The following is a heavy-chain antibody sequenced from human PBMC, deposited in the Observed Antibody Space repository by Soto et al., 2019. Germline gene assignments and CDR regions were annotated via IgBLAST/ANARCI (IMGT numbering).Heavy chain of an antibody. CDR2: IYYSGST. J-gene: IGHJ4*02. CDR3: ARGGITYSSGWYGNFDY. Sequence: PSETLSLTCTVSGGSISSYYWSWIRQPPGKGLEWIGYIYYSGSTNYNPSLKSRVTISVDTSKNQFSLKLSSVTAADTAVYYCARGGITYSSGWYGNFDYWGQGTLVTVSS. D-gene: IGHD6-19*01. CDR1: GGSISSYY. V-gene: IGHV4-59*01.